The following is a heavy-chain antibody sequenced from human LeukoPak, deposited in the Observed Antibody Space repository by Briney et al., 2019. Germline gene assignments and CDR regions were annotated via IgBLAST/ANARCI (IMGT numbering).Heavy chain of an antibody. Sequence: ASVKVSCKASGYTFTSYYMHWVRQAPGQGLEWMGLINPSGGSTSYAQKFQGRVTMTRDMSTSTVYMELSSLRSEDTAVYYCARGHQYYYDSSGFYLDYWGQGTLVTVSS. CDR2: INPSGGST. J-gene: IGHJ4*02. CDR1: GYTFTSYY. V-gene: IGHV1-46*01. D-gene: IGHD3-22*01. CDR3: ARGHQYYYDSSGFYLDY.